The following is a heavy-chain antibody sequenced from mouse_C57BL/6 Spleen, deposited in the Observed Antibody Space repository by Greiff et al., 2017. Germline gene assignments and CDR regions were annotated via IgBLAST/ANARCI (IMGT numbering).Heavy chain of an antibody. J-gene: IGHJ3*01. CDR2: IDPNRGGT. V-gene: IGHV1-72*01. CDR3: ARSYYGSSYGAY. CDR1: GYTFTSYW. D-gene: IGHD1-1*01. Sequence: QVQLQQPGAELVKPGASVKLSCKASGYTFTSYWMHWVKQRPGRGLEWIGRIDPNRGGTKYNEKFKSKATLTVDKPSSTAYMQLSSLTSEDSAVYYCARSYYGSSYGAYWGQGTLVTVSA.